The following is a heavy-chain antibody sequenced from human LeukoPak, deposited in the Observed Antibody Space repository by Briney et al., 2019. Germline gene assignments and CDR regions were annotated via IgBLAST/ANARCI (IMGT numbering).Heavy chain of an antibody. J-gene: IGHJ6*02. D-gene: IGHD3-10*01. CDR2: IYYSGST. Sequence: SETLSLTCTVSGGSISSYYWSWVRQPPGNGREWIGYIYYSGSTNYHPSLKSRVTISGETSTNQFTLNLSSVTAADTAVYCCARMSGSGSYYLGYYYYGMDGWGQGTTVTVSS. CDR1: GGSISSYY. CDR3: ARMSGSGSYYLGYYYYGMDG. V-gene: IGHV4-59*08.